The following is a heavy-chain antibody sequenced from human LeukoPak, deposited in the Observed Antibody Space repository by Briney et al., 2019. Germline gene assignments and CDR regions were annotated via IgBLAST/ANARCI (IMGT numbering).Heavy chain of an antibody. J-gene: IGHJ5*02. CDR3: ARTGSGSGNNRFWFDP. D-gene: IGHD3-10*01. Sequence: SQTLSPTCTVSGGSISSGSYYWSWIRQPAWKGLEWIGRIYTSGSTNYNPSLKSRVTISVDTSKNQFSLKLSSVTAADTAVYYCARTGSGSGNNRFWFDPWGQGTLVTVSS. CDR1: GGSISSGSYY. V-gene: IGHV4-61*02. CDR2: IYTSGST.